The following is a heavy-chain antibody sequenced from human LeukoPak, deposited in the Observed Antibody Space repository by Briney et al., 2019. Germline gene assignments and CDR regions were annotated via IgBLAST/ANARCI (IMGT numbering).Heavy chain of an antibody. CDR2: IEPDGSNK. Sequence: GGSLRLSCAPSGFTFRSHTMHWVRQAPGKGLEWVAVIEPDGSNKYHADSVKGRFTISRDNSKNTLYLQLDSLRSEDTAVYYCVRQSTALDSWGQGTLVTVSS. J-gene: IGHJ4*02. CDR1: GFTFRSHT. CDR3: VRQSTALDS. D-gene: IGHD5/OR15-5a*01. V-gene: IGHV3-30-3*01.